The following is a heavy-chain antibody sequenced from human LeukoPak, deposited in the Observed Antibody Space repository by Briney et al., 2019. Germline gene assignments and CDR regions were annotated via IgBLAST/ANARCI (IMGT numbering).Heavy chain of an antibody. CDR2: IKQDGSEK. CDR1: GFTFSSYW. J-gene: IGHJ4*02. V-gene: IGHV3-7*01. Sequence: QTGGSLRLSCAASGFTFSSYWMSWVRQAPGKGLEWVANIKQDGSEKYYVDSVKGRFTISRDNAKNSLYLQMNSLRAEDTAVYYCARVGMVRGVIFDYWGQGTLVTVSS. CDR3: ARVGMVRGVIFDY. D-gene: IGHD3-10*01.